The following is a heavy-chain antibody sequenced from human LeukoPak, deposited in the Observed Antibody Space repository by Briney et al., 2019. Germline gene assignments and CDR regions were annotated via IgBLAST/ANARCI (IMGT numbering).Heavy chain of an antibody. CDR1: GFTVSSNY. CDR3: AREGVGYFFDY. CDR2: IYIGGRT. J-gene: IGHJ4*02. V-gene: IGHV3-53*05. Sequence: GGSLRLSCAASGFTVSSNYMSWVRQAPGKGLEWVSVIYIGGRTYYADSVKGRFTISRDNSKNTLFLQMRGLRPEDTAIYYCAREGVGYFFDYWGQGALVTVSS. D-gene: IGHD5-18*01.